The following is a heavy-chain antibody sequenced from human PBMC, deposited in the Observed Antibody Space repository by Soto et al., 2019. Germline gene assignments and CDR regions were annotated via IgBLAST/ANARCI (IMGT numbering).Heavy chain of an antibody. CDR3: AISLEPHSGFDY. V-gene: IGHV3-13*01. CDR1: GFTFSSYY. D-gene: IGHD1-1*01. CDR2: IGTAGDT. J-gene: IGHJ4*02. Sequence: GGSLRLSCAASGFTFSSYYMHWVRQATGKGLEWVSAIGTAGDTYYPGSVKGRFTISRENAKNSLYLQMNSLRAGGTAVYYCAISLEPHSGFDYWGQGTLVTVSS.